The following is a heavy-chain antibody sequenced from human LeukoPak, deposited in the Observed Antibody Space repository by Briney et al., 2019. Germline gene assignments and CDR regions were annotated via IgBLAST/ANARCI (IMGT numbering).Heavy chain of an antibody. J-gene: IGHJ4*02. CDR3: VRDGGVSGYDLLDY. CDR1: GFTFSHYW. CDR2: INQDGSEE. D-gene: IGHD5-12*01. V-gene: IGHV3-7*01. Sequence: PGGSLRLSCAASGFTFSHYWMTWVRQAPGKGLGWVAQINQDGSEEYYMDSVKARFTLSRDNAKNSVFLQMNSLRAEDTAVYYCVRDGGVSGYDLLDYWGQGTLVTVSS.